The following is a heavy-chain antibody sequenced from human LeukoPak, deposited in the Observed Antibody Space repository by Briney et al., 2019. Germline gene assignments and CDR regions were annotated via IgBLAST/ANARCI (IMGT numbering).Heavy chain of an antibody. CDR1: SYSITSGYY. CDR2: IYNSGST. D-gene: IGHD6-19*01. CDR3: ARDRGSSAWYDFDY. V-gene: IGHV4-38-2*02. J-gene: IGHJ4*02. Sequence: SGTLSLTCAVSSYSITSGYYWGWIRQPPGKGLGWIGSIYNSGSTSYNPSLKSRVTISVDTSKNQFSLRLSSVSAADTAVYYCARDRGSSAWYDFDYWGQGTLVTVSS.